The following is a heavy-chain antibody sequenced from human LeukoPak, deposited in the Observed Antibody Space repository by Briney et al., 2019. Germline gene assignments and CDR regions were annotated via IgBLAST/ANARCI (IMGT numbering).Heavy chain of an antibody. CDR2: IKQDGSEK. V-gene: IGHV3-7*01. CDR3: ARDGPLT. Sequence: PGGSLRLSCAASGFRFSTYWMSWVRQAPGKGLEWVANIKQDGSEKYYVDSVKGRFTISRDNAKNSLYLQMNSLRAEDTAVYYCARDGPLTWGQGTLVTVSS. CDR1: GFRFSTYW. J-gene: IGHJ5*02.